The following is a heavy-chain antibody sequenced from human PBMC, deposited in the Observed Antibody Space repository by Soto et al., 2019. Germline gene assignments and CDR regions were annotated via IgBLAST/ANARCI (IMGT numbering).Heavy chain of an antibody. CDR1: GGSISSGGYS. CDR3: ARMVTTVTLFDY. J-gene: IGHJ4*02. D-gene: IGHD4-17*01. Sequence: SETLSLTCAVSGGSISSGGYSWSWIRQPPGKGLEWIGYIYHSGSTYYNPSLKSRVTISVDRSKNQFSLKLSSVTAADTAVYYCARMVTTVTLFDYWGQGTLVTVSS. CDR2: IYHSGST. V-gene: IGHV4-30-2*01.